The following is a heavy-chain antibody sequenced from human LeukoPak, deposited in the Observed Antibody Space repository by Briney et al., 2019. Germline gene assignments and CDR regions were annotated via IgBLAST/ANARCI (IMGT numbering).Heavy chain of an antibody. Sequence: ASVKVSCKASGYTFTSYGISWVRQAPGQGLEWMGWISAYNGNTNYVQKLQGRVTMTTDTSTSTAYMELRSLRSDDTAVYYCARDYLAYCSGGSCYRTFLYWGQGTLVTVSS. CDR1: GYTFTSYG. CDR3: ARDYLAYCSGGSCYRTFLY. D-gene: IGHD2-15*01. J-gene: IGHJ4*02. V-gene: IGHV1-18*01. CDR2: ISAYNGNT.